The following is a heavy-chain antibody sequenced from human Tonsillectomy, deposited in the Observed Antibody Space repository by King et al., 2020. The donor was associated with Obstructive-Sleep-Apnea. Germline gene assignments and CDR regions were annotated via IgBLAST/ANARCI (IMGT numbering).Heavy chain of an antibody. CDR1: GYTFTSYD. D-gene: IGHD3-10*01. CDR2: RNPNSGNT. Sequence: VQLVQSGAEVKKPGASVKVSCKASGYTFTSYDINWVRQATGQGLEGMGWRNPNSGNTGYAQKFQGRGTMTRNTSISTAYMELSSLRSEDTAVYYCARGYFGSGSYHHWGQGTLVTVSS. J-gene: IGHJ5*02. V-gene: IGHV1-8*01. CDR3: ARGYFGSGSYHH.